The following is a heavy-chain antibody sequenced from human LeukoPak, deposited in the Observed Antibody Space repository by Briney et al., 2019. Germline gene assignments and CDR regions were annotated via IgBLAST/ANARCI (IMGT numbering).Heavy chain of an antibody. Sequence: PGGSLRLSCVGSGFSLSGYWMSWVRQAPGKGLEWVSYISSSNTIYYADSVKGRFTISRDNAKNSLYLQMNSLRAEDTAVYYCARDSRGYDYWGQGTLVTVSS. CDR2: ISSSNTI. CDR3: ARDSRGYDY. CDR1: GFSLSGYW. V-gene: IGHV3-69-1*01. J-gene: IGHJ4*02. D-gene: IGHD6-19*01.